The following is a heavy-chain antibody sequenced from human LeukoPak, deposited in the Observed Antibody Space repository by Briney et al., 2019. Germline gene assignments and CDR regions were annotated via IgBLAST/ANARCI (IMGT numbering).Heavy chain of an antibody. CDR3: ARVGDWSNYFGMDA. D-gene: IGHD3-16*01. CDR2: IFGNGVKT. V-gene: IGHV3-23*01. J-gene: IGHJ6*02. Sequence: PGGSLRLSCAASGFTFSGHSMTWVRQTPGKGLEWVSVIFGNGVKTYYADSLKGRFTISRDNSKSTLYLRMNSLRADDTAVYYCARVGDWSNYFGMDAWGQGTTVSVSS. CDR1: GFTFSGHS.